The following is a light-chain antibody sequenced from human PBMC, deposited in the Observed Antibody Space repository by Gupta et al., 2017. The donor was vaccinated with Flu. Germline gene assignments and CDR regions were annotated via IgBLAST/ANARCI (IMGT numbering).Light chain of an antibody. J-gene: IGKJ1*01. V-gene: IGKV1-39*01. CDR1: QSIGTD. Sequence: HRTTSPSYLSDSVGDRVSILCLSTQSIGTDLHWYQHKPGKDTKFLLSAASSLERGVPSRFSGSGSGTDFTLTISDLQPEDFATYYCQQFDRTPRTFGQGTKVEI. CDR3: QQFDRTPRT. CDR2: AAS.